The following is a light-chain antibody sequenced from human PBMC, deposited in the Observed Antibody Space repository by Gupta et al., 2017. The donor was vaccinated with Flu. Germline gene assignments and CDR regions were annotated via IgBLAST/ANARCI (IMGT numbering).Light chain of an antibody. J-gene: IGKJ2*01. CDR2: GTS. Sequence: EIVLTQAPGTLSLSPGERATLSCRTSQSVSSSFLVWYQQKPGQAPRLLIYGTSRRATGIPDRFSGSGSGTDFTLTISGLEPEEFAVYYCQHYGISHWYMHTFGQGTKLEIK. CDR1: QSVSSSF. V-gene: IGKV3-20*01. CDR3: QHYGISHWYMHT.